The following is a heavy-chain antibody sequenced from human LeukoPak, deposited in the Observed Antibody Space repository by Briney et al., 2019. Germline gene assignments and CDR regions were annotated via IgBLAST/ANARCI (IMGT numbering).Heavy chain of an antibody. Sequence: WASVKVSCKASGYTFTSYGFSWVRQAPGQGLEWMGWISAYNGNTNYAQKLQGRVTMTTDTSTSTAYMELRSLRSDDTAVYYCARGGTYYDFWSGYYLKLDAFDIWGQGTMVTVSS. D-gene: IGHD3-3*01. CDR3: ARGGTYYDFWSGYYLKLDAFDI. J-gene: IGHJ3*02. CDR2: ISAYNGNT. V-gene: IGHV1-18*01. CDR1: GYTFTSYG.